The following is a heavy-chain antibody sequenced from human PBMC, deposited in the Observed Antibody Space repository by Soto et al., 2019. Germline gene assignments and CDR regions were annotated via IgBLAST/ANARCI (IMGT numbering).Heavy chain of an antibody. D-gene: IGHD6-13*01. V-gene: IGHV4-4*02. CDR3: ARGERQQQRDY. J-gene: IGHJ4*02. CDR1: GDSISNVKW. CDR2: VYHSGNT. Sequence: SETLTLTFVVSGDSISNVKWRRRIRQPPGKGLEWIGEVYHSGNTNYNPSLKSRVIISVDKSKNQFSLKLSSVTDADTAMYYCARGERQQQRDYRGQGTLVTVS.